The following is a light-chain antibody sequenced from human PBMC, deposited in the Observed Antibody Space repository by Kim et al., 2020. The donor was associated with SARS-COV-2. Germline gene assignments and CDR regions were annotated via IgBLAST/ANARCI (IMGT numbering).Light chain of an antibody. CDR3: AAWDDSLNGVV. V-gene: IGLV1-44*01. CDR1: SSNIGSNP. J-gene: IGLJ2*01. CDR2: TNN. Sequence: QPVLTQPPSASATPGQRVTISCSGSSSNIGSNPVNWYQQFPGTAPKLLIYTNNQWPSGVPDRFSGSKSGTSASLAISGLQSEDEADYYCAAWDDSLNGVVFGGGTQLTVL.